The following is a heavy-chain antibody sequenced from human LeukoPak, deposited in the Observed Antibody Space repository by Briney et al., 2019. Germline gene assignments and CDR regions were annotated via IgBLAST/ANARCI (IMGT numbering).Heavy chain of an antibody. Sequence: ASVKVSCKASGYTFTSYYMHWVRQAPGQGLEWMGIINPSGGGTNYAQKFQGRVTMTRDTSISTAYMELSRLRSDDTAVYYCARDHSRQGGYWGQGTLVTVSS. J-gene: IGHJ4*02. D-gene: IGHD3-16*01. V-gene: IGHV1-2*02. CDR1: GYTFTSYY. CDR2: INPSGGGT. CDR3: ARDHSRQGGY.